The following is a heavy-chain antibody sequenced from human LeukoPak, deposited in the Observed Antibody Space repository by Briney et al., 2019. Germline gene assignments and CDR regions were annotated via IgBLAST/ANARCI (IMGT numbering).Heavy chain of an antibody. CDR1: GYSISSGYY. CDR3: ARGPSCSGGSCYGYYFDY. CDR2: IYHSGST. D-gene: IGHD2-15*01. J-gene: IGHJ4*02. V-gene: IGHV4-38-2*02. Sequence: SETLSLTCTVSGYSISSGYYWGWIRQPPGKGLEWIGSIYHSGSTYYNPSLKSRVTISVDTSKSQFSLKLSSVTAADTAVYHCARGPSCSGGSCYGYYFDYWGQGTLVTVSS.